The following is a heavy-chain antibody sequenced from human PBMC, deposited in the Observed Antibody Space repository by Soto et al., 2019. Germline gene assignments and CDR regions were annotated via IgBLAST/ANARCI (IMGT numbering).Heavy chain of an antibody. Sequence: QVQLVESGGGVVQPGRSLRLSCAASGFTFSSYGMHWVRQAPGKGLEWVAVIWYDGSNKYYADSVKGRFTISRDNSKNTLYLQMNSLRAEDTAVYYCARAGAELEPPSSYYGMDVWGQGTTVTVSS. V-gene: IGHV3-33*01. D-gene: IGHD1-1*01. J-gene: IGHJ6*02. CDR1: GFTFSSYG. CDR3: ARAGAELEPPSSYYGMDV. CDR2: IWYDGSNK.